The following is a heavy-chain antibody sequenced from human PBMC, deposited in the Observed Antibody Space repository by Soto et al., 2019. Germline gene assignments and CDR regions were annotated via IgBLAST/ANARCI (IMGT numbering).Heavy chain of an antibody. J-gene: IGHJ6*03. Sequence: EVQLVESGGGLVQPGGSLRLSCAASRFTVSSNYMSWVRQAPGKGLEWVSVIYSGGSTYYADSVKGRFTISRHNSKNTLYLQMNSLRAEDTAVYYCARGYCSGGSCYDYYYMDVWGKGTTVTVSS. CDR2: IYSGGST. CDR1: RFTVSSNY. CDR3: ARGYCSGGSCYDYYYMDV. V-gene: IGHV3-53*04. D-gene: IGHD2-15*01.